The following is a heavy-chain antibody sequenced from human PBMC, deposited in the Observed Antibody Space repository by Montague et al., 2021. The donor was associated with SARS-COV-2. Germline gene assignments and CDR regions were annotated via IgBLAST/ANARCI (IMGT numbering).Heavy chain of an antibody. CDR3: ARTTYFDLASIYYYVMDV. Sequence: SETLSLTCNVSGGSFSSFYWTWIRQPPGKGLEWIGYVYSTGNTNYNPSLKSRVTISVDTSKNHFSLELSSVTAADTAVYFCARTTYFDLASIYYYVMDVWGQGTTVTVSS. J-gene: IGHJ6*02. CDR2: VYSTGNT. CDR1: GGSFSSFY. D-gene: IGHD3-9*01. V-gene: IGHV4-59*08.